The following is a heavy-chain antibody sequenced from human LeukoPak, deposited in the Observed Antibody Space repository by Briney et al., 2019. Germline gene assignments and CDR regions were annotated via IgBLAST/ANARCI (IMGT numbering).Heavy chain of an antibody. CDR1: GFIFSSYA. CDR2: LSYDGNNK. J-gene: IGHJ6*03. CDR3: ARDKDYVRYYYMDV. V-gene: IGHV3-30*04. Sequence: GRSLRLSCAASGFIFSSYAMHWVRQAPGKGLEWVAILSYDGNNKYYADSVKGRFTISRDNSKNALYLQMNSLRAEDTAAYYCARDKDYVRYYYMDVWGKGTTVTVSS. D-gene: IGHD3-16*01.